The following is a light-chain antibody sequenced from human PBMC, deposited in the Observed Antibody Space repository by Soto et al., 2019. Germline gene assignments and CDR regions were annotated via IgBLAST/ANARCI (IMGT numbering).Light chain of an antibody. CDR1: ERLLHSNGNHF. Sequence: EIVMTQSPPSLTVTPGGPASISCRSSERLLHSNGNHFLDWYLQKPGQSPQLLIYLGSYRASGVPDRVSGSGAGTDFTLKITRVEAEDVGIYYCMQALQTPYTFGQGTRLENK. CDR3: MQALQTPYT. J-gene: IGKJ5*01. V-gene: IGKV2-28*01. CDR2: LGS.